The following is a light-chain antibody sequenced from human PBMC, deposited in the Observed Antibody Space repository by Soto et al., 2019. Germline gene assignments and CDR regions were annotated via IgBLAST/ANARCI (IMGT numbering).Light chain of an antibody. V-gene: IGKV1-5*01. CDR2: DAS. J-gene: IGKJ1*01. CDR3: QQYNTYWT. CDR1: QSVSRW. Sequence: DIQMTQPPSPLSASVGDRVTITCRASQSVSRWTAWYQQKPGKAPNLLIYDASSLKSGVPSRFSGSGSGTVFTLTISSLQPDDFAAYYCQQYNTYWTLGQGTKVDIK.